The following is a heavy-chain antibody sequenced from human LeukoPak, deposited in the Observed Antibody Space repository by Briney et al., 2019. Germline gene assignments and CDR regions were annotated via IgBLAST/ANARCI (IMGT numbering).Heavy chain of an antibody. Sequence: PGGSLRLSCADSGFTFSRYWMHWVRQTPGKGLVWVSCISADGSVTRYADSVKGRFTISRDNAKSTLYLQMHSVRAEDTAVYYCATAGGDGSRMGFDPWGQGTQVTVSS. CDR1: GFTFSRYW. J-gene: IGHJ5*02. D-gene: IGHD2-15*01. CDR2: ISADGSVT. V-gene: IGHV3-74*01. CDR3: ATAGGDGSRMGFDP.